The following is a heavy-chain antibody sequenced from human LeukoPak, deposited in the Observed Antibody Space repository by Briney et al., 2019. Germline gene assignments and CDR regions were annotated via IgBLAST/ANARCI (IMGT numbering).Heavy chain of an antibody. CDR2: IYYSGST. V-gene: IGHV4-59*01. CDR1: GGSISSYY. Sequence: SETLSLTCTVSGGSISSYYWSWIRQPPGKGLEWIGYIYYSGSTNCNPSLKSRVTISVDTSKNQFSLKLSSVTAADTAVYYCARATTDWFDPWGQGTLVTVSS. CDR3: ARATTDWFDP. J-gene: IGHJ5*02. D-gene: IGHD1-1*01.